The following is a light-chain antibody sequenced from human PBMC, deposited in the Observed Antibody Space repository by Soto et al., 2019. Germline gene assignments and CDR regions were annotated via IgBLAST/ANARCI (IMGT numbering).Light chain of an antibody. V-gene: IGKV3-20*01. Sequence: EIPFAPSPCPLFLSPGVSATLSCRASQSVISSCLAWYQQKPGQAPRLLIYGASNRATGVPDRFSGSGSGTDFTLTISSLQPDDFAIYYCQHYNSYSEAFGQGTQVDIK. CDR1: QSVISSC. CDR2: GAS. CDR3: QHYNSYSEA. J-gene: IGKJ1*01.